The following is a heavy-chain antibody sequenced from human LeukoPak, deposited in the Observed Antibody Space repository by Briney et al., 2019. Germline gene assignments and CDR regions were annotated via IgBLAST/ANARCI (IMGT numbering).Heavy chain of an antibody. D-gene: IGHD1-26*01. CDR2: ISGSGTST. J-gene: IGHJ6*03. Sequence: GGSLRLSCAASGFTFSDAWMNWFRQAPGKGLEWVSAISGSGTSTYYADSVKGRFTISRYNSKNTLYLQMNSLRVEDTAVYYCAKGATYYYYNMDVWGKGTTVTVSS. V-gene: IGHV3-23*01. CDR3: AKGATYYYYNMDV. CDR1: GFTFSDAW.